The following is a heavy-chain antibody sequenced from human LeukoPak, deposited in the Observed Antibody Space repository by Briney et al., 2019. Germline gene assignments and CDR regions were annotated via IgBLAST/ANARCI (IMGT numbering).Heavy chain of an antibody. CDR2: FDPEDGET. D-gene: IGHD3-10*01. J-gene: IGHJ5*02. CDR3: AATMVRGVIILDWFDP. CDR1: GYTLTELS. V-gene: IGHV1-24*01. Sequence: GASVKVSCKVSGYTLTELSMHWVRQAPGKGLEWMGGFDPEDGETINAQKFQGRVTMTEDTSTDTAYMGLSSLRSEDTAVYYCAATMVRGVIILDWFDPWGQGTLVTVSS.